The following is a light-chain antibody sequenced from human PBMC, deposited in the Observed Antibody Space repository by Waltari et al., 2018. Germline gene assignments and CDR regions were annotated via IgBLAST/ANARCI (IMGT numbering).Light chain of an antibody. CDR1: RSDVVAYTH. CDR2: DVY. Sequence: QSALTQPASVSGSPGQSITISCTGTRSDVVAYTHVSWFRQSPGKAPELIIYDVYNRPFGVSSRFSGSKSGNTASLTISGLQAGDEGDYYCSSYTDTKTYVFGSGTTVSVV. V-gene: IGLV2-14*01. J-gene: IGLJ1*01. CDR3: SSYTDTKTYV.